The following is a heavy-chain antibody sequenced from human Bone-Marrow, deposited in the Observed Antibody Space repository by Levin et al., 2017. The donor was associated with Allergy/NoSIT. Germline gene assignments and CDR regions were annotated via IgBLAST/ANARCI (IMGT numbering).Heavy chain of an antibody. D-gene: IGHD3-10*01. Sequence: VASVKVSCKASGYTFTSYGISWVRQAPGQGLEWMGWISAYNGNTNYAQKLQGRVTMTTDTSTSTAYMELRSLRSDDTAVYYCARDRLLWFGELLPYYFDYWGQGTLVTVSS. J-gene: IGHJ4*02. CDR2: ISAYNGNT. V-gene: IGHV1-18*01. CDR1: GYTFTSYG. CDR3: ARDRLLWFGELLPYYFDY.